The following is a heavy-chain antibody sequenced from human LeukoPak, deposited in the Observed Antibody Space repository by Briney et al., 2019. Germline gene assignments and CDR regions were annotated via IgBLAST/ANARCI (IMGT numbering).Heavy chain of an antibody. V-gene: IGHV3-53*01. J-gene: IGHJ4*02. CDR1: GFTVSSNY. Sequence: PGGSLRLSCAASGFTVSSNYMSWVRQAPGKGLEWVSVIYSGGSTYYADSVKGRFTISRDSSKNTLYLQMNSLRAEDTAVYYCARDSQIQSRGFDYWGQGTLVTVSS. D-gene: IGHD5-18*01. CDR2: IYSGGST. CDR3: ARDSQIQSRGFDY.